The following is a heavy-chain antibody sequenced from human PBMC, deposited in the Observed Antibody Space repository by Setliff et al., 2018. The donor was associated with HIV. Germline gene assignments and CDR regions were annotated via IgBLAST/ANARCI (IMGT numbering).Heavy chain of an antibody. J-gene: IGHJ4*02. CDR2: IYYSGST. V-gene: IGHV4-39*07. D-gene: IGHD6-13*01. CDR3: TRTNPLAAPPFDF. Sequence: TSETLSLTCTVSGGSISSSSYYWGWIRQPPGKGLEWIGSIYYSGSTYYNPSLKSRVTISVDTSENQFSLKLNSVTAADTAVYYCTRTNPLAAPPFDFWGQGTLVTVSS. CDR1: GGSISSSSYY.